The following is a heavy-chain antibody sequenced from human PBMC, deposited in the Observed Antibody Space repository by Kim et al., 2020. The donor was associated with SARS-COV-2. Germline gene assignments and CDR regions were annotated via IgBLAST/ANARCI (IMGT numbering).Heavy chain of an antibody. D-gene: IGHD1-1*01. J-gene: IGHJ6*02. CDR3: ARDQKGPQLELLYYYYGMDV. CDR2: INPNSGGT. CDR1: GYTFTGYY. V-gene: IGHV1-2*06. Sequence: ASVKVSCKASGYTFTGYYMHWVRQAPGQGLEWMGRINPNSGGTNYAQKFQGRVTMTRDTSISTAYMELSRLRSDETAVYYCARDQKGPQLELLYYYYGMDVWGQGTTVTVSS.